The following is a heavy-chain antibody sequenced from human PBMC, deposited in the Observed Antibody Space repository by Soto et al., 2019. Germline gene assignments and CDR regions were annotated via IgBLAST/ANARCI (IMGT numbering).Heavy chain of an antibody. CDR2: LTSDDTT. CDR1: GFIFNNYA. V-gene: IGHV3-23*01. D-gene: IGHD2-2*01. CDR3: AKGSTSWSYHYMDV. Sequence: GGSLRLSCAGSGFIFNNYAMTWVRQAPSEGLEWVSTLTSDDTTYYADSVKGRFTISRDISKNTLYLLLNNLRVEDTAAYYCAKGSTSWSYHYMDVWGKGTMVTVSS. J-gene: IGHJ6*03.